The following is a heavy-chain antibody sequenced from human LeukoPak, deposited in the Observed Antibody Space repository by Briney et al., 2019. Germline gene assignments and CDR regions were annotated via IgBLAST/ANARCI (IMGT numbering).Heavy chain of an antibody. D-gene: IGHD4-23*01. J-gene: IGHJ3*01. CDR3: ARPSLDYGGIDAFDF. CDR2: ISYSGGT. V-gene: IGHV4-61*01. CDR1: GGSVSSDRYY. Sequence: PSETLSLTCTVSGGSVSSDRYYWSWIRQSPGKGLEWIGYISYSGGTKYNPSLKSRVAISLATSKNQFSLKLSSVTAADSAVFYCARPSLDYGGIDAFDFWGQGTLVTVSS.